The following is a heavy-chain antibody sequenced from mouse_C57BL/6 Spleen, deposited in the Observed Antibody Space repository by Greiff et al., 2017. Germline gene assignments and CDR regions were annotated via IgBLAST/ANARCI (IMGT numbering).Heavy chain of an antibody. CDR2: ISSGSSTI. V-gene: IGHV5-17*01. J-gene: IGHJ2*01. CDR1: GFTFSDYG. Sequence: EVQLVESGGGLVKPGGSLKLSCAASGFTFSDYGMHWVRQAPEKGLEWVAYISSGSSTIYYAATVKGRFTISRDNAKNTLFLQMTSLRSEDTAMYYCAREDYGNYLDYWGQGTTHTVSS. D-gene: IGHD2-1*01. CDR3: AREDYGNYLDY.